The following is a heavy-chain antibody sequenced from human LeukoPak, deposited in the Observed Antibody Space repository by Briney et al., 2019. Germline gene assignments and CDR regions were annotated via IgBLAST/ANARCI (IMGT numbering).Heavy chain of an antibody. V-gene: IGHV3-23*01. Sequence: PGGSLRLSCAASGFTFSSYAMSWVRQAPGKGLEWVSTISGSGGSTYYADSVKGRFTISRDNSKNTLYLQMNSLRAEDTAVYYCAKNRIRTNLNWFDPWGQGTLVTVSS. CDR2: ISGSGGST. D-gene: IGHD1/OR15-1a*01. CDR1: GFTFSSYA. J-gene: IGHJ5*02. CDR3: AKNRIRTNLNWFDP.